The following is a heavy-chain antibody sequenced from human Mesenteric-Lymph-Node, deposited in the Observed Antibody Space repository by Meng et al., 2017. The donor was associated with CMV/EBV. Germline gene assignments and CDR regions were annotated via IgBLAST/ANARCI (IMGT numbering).Heavy chain of an antibody. J-gene: IGHJ6*02. D-gene: IGHD1-26*01. CDR3: ARERVGARDYYYGMDV. Sequence: GESLKISCAASGFTVSSNYMSWVRQAPGKGLEWVSVIYSGGSTYYADSVKGRFTISRDNSKNTLYLQMNSLRAEDTAVYYCARERVGARDYYYGMDVWGQGTTVTVSS. V-gene: IGHV3-53*01. CDR2: IYSGGST. CDR1: GFTVSSNY.